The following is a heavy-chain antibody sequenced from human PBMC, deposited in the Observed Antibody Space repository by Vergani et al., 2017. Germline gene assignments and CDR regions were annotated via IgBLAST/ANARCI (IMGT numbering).Heavy chain of an antibody. CDR3: ASNPRLGGDVVDS. CDR1: GGSISSGSYY. CDR2: IYTSGST. J-gene: IGHJ4*02. D-gene: IGHD3-16*01. Sequence: QVQLQESGPGLVKPSQTLSLTCTVSGGSISSGSYYWSWIRQPAGKGLEWIGRIYTSGSTNYNPSLRRRDTISLDKSKNQFSLKLTSVTAADTAVYFCASNPRLGGDVVDSWGQGTLVTVSS. V-gene: IGHV4-61*02.